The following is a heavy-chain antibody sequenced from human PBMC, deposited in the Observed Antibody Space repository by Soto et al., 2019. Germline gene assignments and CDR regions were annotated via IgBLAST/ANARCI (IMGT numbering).Heavy chain of an antibody. J-gene: IGHJ5*02. CDR2: IIPILGIA. V-gene: IGHV1-69*02. D-gene: IGHD6-13*01. CDR1: GGTFSSYT. CDR3: ASSPSLPAAGIGGFDP. Sequence: QVQLVQSGAEVKKPGSSVKVSCKASGGTFSSYTISWVRQAPGQGLEWMGRIIPILGIANYAQKFQGRVPITADNSPSPAHMELRTLRSEDTAVYYCASSPSLPAAGIGGFDPWGQGTLVTVSS.